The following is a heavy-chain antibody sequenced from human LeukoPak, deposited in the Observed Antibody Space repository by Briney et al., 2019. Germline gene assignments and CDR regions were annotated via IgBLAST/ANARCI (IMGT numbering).Heavy chain of an antibody. CDR1: GGSFSGYY. D-gene: IGHD3-16*01. J-gene: IGHJ3*02. Sequence: PSETLSLTCAVYGGSFSGYYWSWIRQPPGKGLEWIGEINHNGSTNYNPSLKSRVTISVDTSKNQFSLKLSSVTAADTAVYYCARENGDYDYVWGSRNPNGAFDIWGQGTMVTVSS. V-gene: IGHV4-34*01. CDR2: INHNGST. CDR3: ARENGDYDYVWGSRNPNGAFDI.